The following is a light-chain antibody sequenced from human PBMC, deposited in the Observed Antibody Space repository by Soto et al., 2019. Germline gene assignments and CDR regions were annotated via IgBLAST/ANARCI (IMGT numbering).Light chain of an antibody. CDR2: DAS. J-gene: IGKJ3*01. V-gene: IGKV3-11*01. CDR1: QSVSSY. CDR3: QQRFSWRS. Sequence: EIVLTQSPATLSLSPGERATLSCRASQSVSSYLAWYQQKPGQAPRLLIYDASNRATGIPARFSGSGSGTDFPLTISSLEPEDFAVYYCQQRFSWRSFGPGTRVDFK.